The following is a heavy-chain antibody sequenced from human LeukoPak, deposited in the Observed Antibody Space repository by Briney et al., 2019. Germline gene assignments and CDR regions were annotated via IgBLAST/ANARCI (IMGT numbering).Heavy chain of an antibody. V-gene: IGHV3-33*01. CDR2: IWSDGSNK. D-gene: IGHD3-10*01. J-gene: IGHJ4*02. Sequence: LEWVAVIWSDGSNKYYGDSVKGRFTISRDNSKNTLYLQMSNLRAEDTAVYYCARASGPFDYWGQGTLVTVSS. CDR3: ARASGPFDY.